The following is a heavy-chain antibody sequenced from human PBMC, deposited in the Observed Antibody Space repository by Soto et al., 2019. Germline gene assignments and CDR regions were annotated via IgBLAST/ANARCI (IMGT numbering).Heavy chain of an antibody. D-gene: IGHD2-15*01. J-gene: IGHJ4*02. Sequence: EVQLVESGGGLVQPGGSLRLSCTASGFTFSSYWMSWVRQAPGKGLEWVANIKQDGSEKYYVDSVKGRFTISRDNAKNSLYMQMKSLRAENTAVYYSARGGYYSGYWGQGTLDTVSS. CDR2: IKQDGSEK. CDR1: GFTFSSYW. V-gene: IGHV3-7*04. CDR3: ARGGYYSGY.